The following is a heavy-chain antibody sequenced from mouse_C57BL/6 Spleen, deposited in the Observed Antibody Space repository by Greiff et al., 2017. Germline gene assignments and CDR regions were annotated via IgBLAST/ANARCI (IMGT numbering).Heavy chain of an antibody. V-gene: IGHV1-4*01. CDR1: GYTFTSYT. D-gene: IGHD2-5*01. CDR3: ARDYSNAWFAY. CDR2: INPSSGYT. Sequence: QVQLKESGAELARPGASVKMSCKASGYTFTSYTMHWVKQRPGQGLEWIGYINPSSGYTKYNQKFKDKATLTADKSSSTAYLQLSSLTSEDSAVYYCARDYSNAWFAYWGQGTLVTVSA. J-gene: IGHJ3*01.